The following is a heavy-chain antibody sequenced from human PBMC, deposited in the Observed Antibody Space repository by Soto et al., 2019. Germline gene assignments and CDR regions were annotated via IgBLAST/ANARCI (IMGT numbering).Heavy chain of an antibody. V-gene: IGHV1-18*01. J-gene: IGHJ6*02. Sequence: ASVKVSCKASGYTFTSYAMHWVRQAPGQGLEWMGWISAYNGNTNYAQKLQGRVTMTTDTSTSTAYMELRSLRSDDTAIYYCAREGYYYGSGTYAPPRYYGMDVWGQGTTVTVSS. CDR3: AREGYYYGSGTYAPPRYYGMDV. CDR2: ISAYNGNT. D-gene: IGHD3-10*01. CDR1: GYTFTSYA.